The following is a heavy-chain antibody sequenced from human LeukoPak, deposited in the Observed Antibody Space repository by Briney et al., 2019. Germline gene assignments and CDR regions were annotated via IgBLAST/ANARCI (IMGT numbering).Heavy chain of an antibody. CDR2: ISGDGVST. CDR1: GLPIADFA. CDR3: ARGSGKFDY. J-gene: IGHJ4*02. V-gene: IGHV3-43*02. Sequence: GGSLRLSCVASGLPIADFAMHWVRQAPGKGLEWVSLISGDGVSTFYADSVKGRFSISRDNSKNSLSLEMNSLRTEDTAMYYCARGSGKFDYWGQGTLVAVSS.